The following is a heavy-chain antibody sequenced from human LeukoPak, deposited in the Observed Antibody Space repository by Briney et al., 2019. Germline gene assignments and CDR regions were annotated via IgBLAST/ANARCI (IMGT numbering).Heavy chain of an antibody. D-gene: IGHD3-9*01. J-gene: IGHJ4*02. Sequence: GGSLRLSCAASGFTFSSYSMNWVRQAPGKGLEWVSSISSSSSYINYADSVKGRFTISRDNAKNSLSLQMNSLRAEDTAVYYCARAFYDILTGLAYYFDYWGQGTLVTVSS. V-gene: IGHV3-21*01. CDR1: GFTFSSYS. CDR2: ISSSSSYI. CDR3: ARAFYDILTGLAYYFDY.